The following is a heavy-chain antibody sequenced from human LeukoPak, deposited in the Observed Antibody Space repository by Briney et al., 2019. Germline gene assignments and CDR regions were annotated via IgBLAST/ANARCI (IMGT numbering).Heavy chain of an antibody. Sequence: SETLSLSCTVSGGSIGSHYWTWIRQTPGKGLEWIGYVYDIGTTKYNPSLKSRVTISVDTSKNQFSLRLSSVTAADTAVYYCARGGVLKSVDYWGQGTLVAVSS. V-gene: IGHV4-59*11. CDR3: ARGGVLKSVDY. CDR1: GGSIGSHY. CDR2: VYDIGTT. D-gene: IGHD3-16*01. J-gene: IGHJ4*02.